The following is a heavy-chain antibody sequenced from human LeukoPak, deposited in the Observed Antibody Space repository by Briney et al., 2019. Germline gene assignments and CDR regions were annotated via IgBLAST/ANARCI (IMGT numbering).Heavy chain of an antibody. V-gene: IGHV3-30*18. J-gene: IGHJ6*04. CDR2: ISYDGSNK. CDR1: GFTFSSYG. CDR3: AKSLSVGDLYYYYGMDV. Sequence: GRSLRLSCAASGFTFSSYGMHWVRQAPGKGLEWVAVISYDGSNKYYADSVKGRFTISRDNSMNTLYLQMNSLRAEDTAVYYCAKSLSVGDLYYYYGMDVWGKGTTVTISS. D-gene: IGHD3-16*01.